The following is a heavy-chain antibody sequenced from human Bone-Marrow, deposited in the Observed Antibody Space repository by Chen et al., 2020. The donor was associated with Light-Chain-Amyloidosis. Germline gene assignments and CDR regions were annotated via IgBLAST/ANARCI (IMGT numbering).Heavy chain of an antibody. Sequence: EVQLEQTGPEVKQPRASLKISCKGSGYTFPNYWTGWVRQMPGKGLEWMGVIYPDDSDARYSPSFEGQVTISADKSITTAYLQWRSLKASDTAMYYCARRRDGYNFDYWGQGTLVTVSS. D-gene: IGHD5-12*01. CDR2: IYPDDSDA. CDR3: ARRRDGYNFDY. V-gene: IGHV5-51*01. J-gene: IGHJ4*02. CDR1: GYTFPNYW.